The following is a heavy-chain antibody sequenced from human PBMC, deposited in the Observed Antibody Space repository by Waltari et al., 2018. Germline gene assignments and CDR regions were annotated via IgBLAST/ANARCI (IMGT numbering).Heavy chain of an antibody. J-gene: IGHJ4*02. D-gene: IGHD6-13*01. Sequence: QVQLQESGPGLVKPSETLSLTCTVSGGSISSYYWSWIRQPPGKGLEWIGYIYYSGSTNYNPSLKSRVTISVDTSKNQFSLKLSSVTAADTAMYYCARAAGIAAAGPYYFDYWGQGTLVTVSS. CDR3: ARAAGIAAAGPYYFDY. CDR1: GGSISSYY. CDR2: IYYSGST. V-gene: IGHV4-59*01.